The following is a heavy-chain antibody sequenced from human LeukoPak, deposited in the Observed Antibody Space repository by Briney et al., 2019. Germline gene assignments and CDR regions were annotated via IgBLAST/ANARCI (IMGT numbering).Heavy chain of an antibody. V-gene: IGHV3-30*04. D-gene: IGHD1-26*01. CDR1: EFTFSAYT. Sequence: GGSLRLSCAASEFTFSAYTIHWVRQAPGKGLEWVALILYNGKNIYYADSVKGRFTISRDNSKNTLYLQMNGLRVEDTAVYYCARENYRHSWEPHYLDYWGQGTLVTVSS. CDR2: ILYNGKNI. J-gene: IGHJ4*02. CDR3: ARENYRHSWEPHYLDY.